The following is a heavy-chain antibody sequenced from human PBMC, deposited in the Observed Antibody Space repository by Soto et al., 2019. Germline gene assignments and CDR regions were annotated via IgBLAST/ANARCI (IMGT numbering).Heavy chain of an antibody. CDR2: IYHSGST. D-gene: IGHD2-2*01. J-gene: IGHJ5*02. CDR3: ARSLFHVLSSSNWFDP. CDR1: GYSISSGYY. V-gene: IGHV4-38-2*01. Sequence: SETLSLTCAVSGYSISSGYYWGWIRQPPGKGLEWIGSIYHSGSTYYNPSLKSRVTISVDTSKNQFSLKLSSVTAADTAVYYCARSLFHVLSSSNWFDPWGQGTLVT.